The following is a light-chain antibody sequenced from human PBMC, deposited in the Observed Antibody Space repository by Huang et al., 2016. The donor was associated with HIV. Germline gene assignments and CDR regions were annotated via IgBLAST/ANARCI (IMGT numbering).Light chain of an antibody. V-gene: IGKV2-28*01. CDR2: LCA. CDR1: QSLLHSNGHNY. CDR3: MQGLQTWT. J-gene: IGKJ1*01. Sequence: DIVMVQSPASLSVTPGEAASITCRSSQSLLHSNGHNYVDLYWQKPGQSPQLLIYLCAIRASGVPDRFSGSGSGTYFTLRINRVEAGDVGIYYCMQGLQTWTFGQGTKVEI.